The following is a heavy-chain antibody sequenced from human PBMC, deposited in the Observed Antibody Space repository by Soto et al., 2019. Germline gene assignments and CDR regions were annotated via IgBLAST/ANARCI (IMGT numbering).Heavy chain of an antibody. V-gene: IGHV3-48*03. CDR1: GFTFSSYE. D-gene: IGHD3-10*01. Sequence: EVQLVESVGGLVQPGGSLRLSCAASGFTFSSYEMNWVRQAPGKGLEWVSYISSSGSTIYYADSVKGRFTISRDNAKNSLYLQMNSLRAEDTVVYYCARGGIWFGENNLDYWGQGTLVTVSS. CDR3: ARGGIWFGENNLDY. CDR2: ISSSGSTI. J-gene: IGHJ4*02.